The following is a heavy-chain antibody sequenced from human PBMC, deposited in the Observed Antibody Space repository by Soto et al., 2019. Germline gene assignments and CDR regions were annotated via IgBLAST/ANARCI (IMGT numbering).Heavy chain of an antibody. CDR2: IIPIFGTA. J-gene: IGHJ6*01. CDR1: GGTFSSYA. D-gene: IGHD2-2*01. Sequence: GASVKVSCKASGGTFSSYAISWVRQAPGQGLEWMGGIIPIFGTANYAQKFQGRVTITADESTSTAYMELSSLRSEDTAVYYCARERAGVGYCSSTSCKRDYYYGMDVWGQGTTVTSSS. V-gene: IGHV1-69*13. CDR3: ARERAGVGYCSSTSCKRDYYYGMDV.